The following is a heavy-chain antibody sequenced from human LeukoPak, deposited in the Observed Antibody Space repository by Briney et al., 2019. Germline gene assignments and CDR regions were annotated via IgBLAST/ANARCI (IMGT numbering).Heavy chain of an antibody. CDR1: GFTVGTNS. CDR2: VNGSGGNT. D-gene: IGHD3-22*01. J-gene: IGHJ4*02. CDR3: TKGGVVSAFGY. V-gene: IGHV3-23*01. Sequence: GGSLRLSCAASGFTVGTNSMSWVRQAPGKGLECVSTVNGSGGNTYSTDSVKGRFTISRDNSKNTLFLQISSLRAEDTALYYCTKGGVVSAFGYWGQGVLVIVSS.